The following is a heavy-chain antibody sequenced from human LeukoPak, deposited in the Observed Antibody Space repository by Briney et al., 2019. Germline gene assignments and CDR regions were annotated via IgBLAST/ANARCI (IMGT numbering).Heavy chain of an antibody. J-gene: IGHJ6*02. D-gene: IGHD2-15*01. CDR1: GFTFNTYA. CDR3: ARVDCTGGSCKPYYYYGMDV. V-gene: IGHV3-33*01. CDR2: IWYDGGNK. Sequence: GGSLRLSCVASGFTFNTYAMHWVRQAPGKGLEWEAIIWYDGGNKYYADSVRGRFTNSRDNSKNTLFLQMNSLRAEDTAIYYCARVDCTGGSCKPYYYYGMDVWGQGTTVTVSS.